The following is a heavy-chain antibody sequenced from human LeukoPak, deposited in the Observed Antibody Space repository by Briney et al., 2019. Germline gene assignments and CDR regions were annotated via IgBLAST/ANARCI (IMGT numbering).Heavy chain of an antibody. CDR1: GLTFSSYG. CDR2: ISYDGSNK. V-gene: IGHV3-30*18. Sequence: GSLRLSCAASGLTFSSYGMHWVRQAPGKGLEWVAVISYDGSNKYYADSVKGRFTISRDNSKNTLYLQMNSLRAEDTAVYYCAKAWEGRWESNHFDYWGQGTLVTVSS. D-gene: IGHD5-24*01. CDR3: AKAWEGRWESNHFDY. J-gene: IGHJ4*02.